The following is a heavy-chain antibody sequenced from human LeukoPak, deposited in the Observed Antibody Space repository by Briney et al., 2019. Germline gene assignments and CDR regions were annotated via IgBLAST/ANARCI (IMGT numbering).Heavy chain of an antibody. CDR3: ARNTPNYGDFDF. CDR2: MNPNSGDT. D-gene: IGHD4-17*01. CDR1: GYTFTSYD. J-gene: IGHJ4*02. Sequence: APVKVSCKASGYTFTSYDFNWVRQAPGQGLEWLGWMNPNSGDTGYAQRFQGRVSMTRDTSITTAYMELSSLRSDDTAIYYCARNTPNYGDFDFWGQGTLVTVSP. V-gene: IGHV1-8*01.